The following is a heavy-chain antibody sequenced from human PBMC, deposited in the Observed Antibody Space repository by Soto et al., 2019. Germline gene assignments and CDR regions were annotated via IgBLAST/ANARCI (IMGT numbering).Heavy chain of an antibody. CDR1: GFTFSSYW. CDR2: IKQDGSEK. V-gene: IGHV3-7*01. J-gene: IGHJ5*02. Sequence: GGSLSLSCAASGFTFSSYWMSWVRQAPGKGLEWVANIKQDGSEKYYVDSVKGRFTISRDNAKNSLYLQMNSLRAEDTAVYYCARGYVSVVNWFDPWGQGTLVTVSS. D-gene: IGHD2-15*01. CDR3: ARGYVSVVNWFDP.